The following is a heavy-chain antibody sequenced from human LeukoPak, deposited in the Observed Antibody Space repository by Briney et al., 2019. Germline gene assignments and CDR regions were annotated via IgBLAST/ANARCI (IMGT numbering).Heavy chain of an antibody. Sequence: GESLKISCKGSGSRFTSYWIGGVRQMPGKGLEWMGIIYPGDSDTRYSPSCQGQVTISANKSISTASLQWTSLKASAPAIYYGGGSGSSGYYYLSPTDYWGQGTLVTVSS. CDR1: GSRFTSYW. D-gene: IGHD3-22*01. J-gene: IGHJ4*02. CDR3: GGSGSSGYYYLSPTDY. CDR2: IYPGDSDT. V-gene: IGHV5-51*01.